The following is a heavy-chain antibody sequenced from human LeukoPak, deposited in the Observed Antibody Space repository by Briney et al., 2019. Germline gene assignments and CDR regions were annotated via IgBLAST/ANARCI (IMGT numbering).Heavy chain of an antibody. Sequence: ASVKVSCKASGGTFSSYAISWVRQAPGQGLEWMGGIIPIFGTANYAQKFQGRVTITADESTSTAYMELSSLRSEDTAMYYCARDLGWSIAAPGWGQGTLVTVSS. CDR3: ARDLGWSIAAPG. D-gene: IGHD6-6*01. CDR2: IIPIFGTA. V-gene: IGHV1-69*01. J-gene: IGHJ4*02. CDR1: GGTFSSYA.